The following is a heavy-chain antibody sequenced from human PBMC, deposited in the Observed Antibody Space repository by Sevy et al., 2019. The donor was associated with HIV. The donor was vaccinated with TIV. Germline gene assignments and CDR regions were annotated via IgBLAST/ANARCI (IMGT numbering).Heavy chain of an antibody. D-gene: IGHD5-12*01. V-gene: IGHV4-59*01. CDR1: GGSISNYY. CDR2: TYYSGGT. J-gene: IGHJ5*01. CDR3: ARATSRDGYNLNWFDS. Sequence: SETLSLTCTVSGGSISNYYWSWIRQPPGKGLEWIGYTYYSGGTNYNPSLDKSRVTISVDTSKNQFSLKLSSVTAADTAIFYCARATSRDGYNLNWFDSWGQGILVTVSS.